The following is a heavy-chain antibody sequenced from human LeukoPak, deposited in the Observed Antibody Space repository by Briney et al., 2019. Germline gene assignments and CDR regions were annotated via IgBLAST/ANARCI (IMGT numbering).Heavy chain of an antibody. CDR2: ISGSGGST. J-gene: IGHJ6*03. CDR3: AKPERGYLLYYYMDV. D-gene: IGHD3-3*01. CDR1: GFTFSSYA. V-gene: IGHV3-23*01. Sequence: GGSLRLSCAASGFTFSSYAMSWVRQAPGKGLEWVSAISGSGGSTYYADSEKGRFTISRDNSKNTLYLQMNSLRAEDTAVYYCAKPERGYLLYYYMDVWGKGTTVTVSS.